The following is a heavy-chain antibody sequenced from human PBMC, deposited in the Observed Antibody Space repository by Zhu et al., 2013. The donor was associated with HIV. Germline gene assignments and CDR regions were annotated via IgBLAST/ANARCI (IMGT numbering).Heavy chain of an antibody. CDR1: GYTFTGYY. Sequence: QVQLVQSGAEVKKPGASVKVSCKASGYTFTGYYMHWVRQAPGQGLEWMGWINPNSGGTNYAQKFQGRVTMTRDTSISTAYMELSRLRSDDTAVYYCARDLNSSGYYWFFDYWGQGTLVTVSS. CDR2: INPNSGGT. D-gene: IGHD3-22*01. J-gene: IGHJ4*02. V-gene: IGHV1-2*02. CDR3: ARDLNSSGYYWFFDY.